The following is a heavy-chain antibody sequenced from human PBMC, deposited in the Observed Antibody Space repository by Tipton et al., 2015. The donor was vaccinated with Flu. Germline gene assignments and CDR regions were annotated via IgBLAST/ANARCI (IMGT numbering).Heavy chain of an antibody. Sequence: TLSLTCAVYGGSFSGYYWSWIRQPPGKGLEWIGEINHSGSTNYNPSLKSRVTISVDTSKNQFSLKLSSVTAADTAVYYCARLYGSENYFDYWGQGTLVTVSS. CDR2: INHSGST. D-gene: IGHD3-10*01. J-gene: IGHJ4*02. V-gene: IGHV4-34*01. CDR3: ARLYGSENYFDY. CDR1: GGSFSGYY.